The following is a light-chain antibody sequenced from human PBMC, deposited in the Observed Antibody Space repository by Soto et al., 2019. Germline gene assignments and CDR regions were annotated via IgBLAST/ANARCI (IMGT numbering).Light chain of an antibody. CDR1: QSVSSY. Sequence: EIVLTQSPATLSLSPGERATLSCRASQSVSSYLAWYQQKPGLAPRLLIYDASNRATGIPARFSGSGSGTDFTLTISSLGPEDFAVYYCQQRSNWPPLTFGGGTKVEIK. J-gene: IGKJ4*01. V-gene: IGKV3-11*01. CDR2: DAS. CDR3: QQRSNWPPLT.